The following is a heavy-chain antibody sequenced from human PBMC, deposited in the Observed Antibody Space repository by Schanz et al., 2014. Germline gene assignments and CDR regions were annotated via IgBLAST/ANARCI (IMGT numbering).Heavy chain of an antibody. V-gene: IGHV3-21*01. Sequence: EVQLLESGGGLVQPGGSLRLSCVASGFAFSSFAMTWVRQAPGRGLEWVSSISTSGTYMYIADSLKGRLTISRDKAKNSLYLQMASLRAEDTAVYYCVRVSVADPRLYRGMDREIDYWGQGTLVTVSS. CDR3: VRVSVADPRLYRGMDREIDY. D-gene: IGHD5-18*01. CDR2: ISTSGTYM. CDR1: GFAFSSFA. J-gene: IGHJ4*02.